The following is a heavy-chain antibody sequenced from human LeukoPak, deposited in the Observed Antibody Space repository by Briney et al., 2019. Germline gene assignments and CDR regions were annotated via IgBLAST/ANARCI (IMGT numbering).Heavy chain of an antibody. J-gene: IGHJ6*03. D-gene: IGHD3-3*01. CDR3: ARLTYYARYYMDV. CDR1: GYTFTSYW. CDR2: IHPGDSDT. V-gene: IGHV5-51*01. Sequence: GESLKISCKGSGYTFTSYWIGRVRQVPGKGLEWMGIIHPGDSDTTYSPSFQGQVTISADKSIGIAYLQWSSLKASDTAMYYCARLTYYARYYMDVWGKGTTVTVSS.